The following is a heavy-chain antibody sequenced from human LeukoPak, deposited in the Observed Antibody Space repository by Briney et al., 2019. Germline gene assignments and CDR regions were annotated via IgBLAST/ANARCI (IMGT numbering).Heavy chain of an antibody. CDR2: ISYDGSNK. J-gene: IGHJ3*02. CDR1: GFTFSTYG. Sequence: TGGSLRLSCAASGFTFSTYGMHWVRQAPGKGLEWVAVISYDGSNKYYADSVKGRFTISRDNSKNTLYLQMNSLRAEDTAVYYCAKGDPYTIWVAFDIWGQGTMVTVSS. V-gene: IGHV3-30*18. CDR3: AKGDPYTIWVAFDI. D-gene: IGHD3-3*01.